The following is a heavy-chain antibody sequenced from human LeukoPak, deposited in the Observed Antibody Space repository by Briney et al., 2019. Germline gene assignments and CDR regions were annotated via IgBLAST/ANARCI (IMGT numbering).Heavy chain of an antibody. CDR1: GYTFTSYD. J-gene: IGHJ4*02. D-gene: IGHD6-13*01. CDR3: ARVPIPPYSSSWYQPFDY. CDR2: ISAYNGNT. Sequence: ASVRVSCKDSGYTFTSYDISWVRQDPGQGLEWMGWISAYNGNTNYAQKLQGRVTMTTDTSTSTAYMELRSLRSDDSAVYFCARVPIPPYSSSWYQPFDYWGQGTLVTVSS. V-gene: IGHV1-18*01.